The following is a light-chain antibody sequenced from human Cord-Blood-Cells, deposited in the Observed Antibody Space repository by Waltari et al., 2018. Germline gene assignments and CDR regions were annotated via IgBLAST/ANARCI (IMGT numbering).Light chain of an antibody. J-gene: IGLJ3*02. CDR2: DVS. CDR3: CSYAGSYTWV. Sequence: ALTQPRSVSGSPGLSVTISCTGTSSDVGGYNYASGYQQHPGKAPKLMIYDVSKRPSGVPDRFSGSKSGNTASLTISGLQAEDEADYYCCSYAGSYTWVFGGGTKLTVL. CDR1: SSDVGGYNY. V-gene: IGLV2-11*01.